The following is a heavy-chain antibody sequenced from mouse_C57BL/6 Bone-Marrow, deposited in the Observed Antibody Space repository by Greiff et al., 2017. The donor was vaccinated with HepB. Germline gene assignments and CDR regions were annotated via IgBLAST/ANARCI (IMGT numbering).Heavy chain of an antibody. CDR1: GFNIKDDY. V-gene: IGHV14-4*01. CDR2: IDPENGDT. J-gene: IGHJ3*01. Sequence: EVQRVESGAELVRPGASVKLSCTASGFNIKDDYMHWVKQRPEQGLEWIGWIDPENGDTEYASKFQGKATITADTSSNTAYLQLSSLTSEDTAVYYCTSFELIAYWGQGTLVTVSA. CDR3: TSFELIAY.